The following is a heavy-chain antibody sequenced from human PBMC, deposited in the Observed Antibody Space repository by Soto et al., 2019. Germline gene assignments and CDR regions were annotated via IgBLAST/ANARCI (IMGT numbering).Heavy chain of an antibody. D-gene: IGHD1-26*01. CDR1: GFTFSSYS. CDR3: AKDPPWTVGPLAMDV. CDR2: ISSSSSYI. Sequence: GGSLRLSCAASGFTFSSYSMNWVRQAPGKGLEWVSSISSSSSYIYYADSVKGRFTISRDNAKNSLYLQMNSLRAEDTAVYYCAKDPPWTVGPLAMDVWGQGTTVTVSS. J-gene: IGHJ6*02. V-gene: IGHV3-21*01.